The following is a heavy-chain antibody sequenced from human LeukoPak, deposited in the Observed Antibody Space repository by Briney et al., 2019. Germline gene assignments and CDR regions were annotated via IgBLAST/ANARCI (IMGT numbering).Heavy chain of an antibody. D-gene: IGHD3-16*02. J-gene: IGHJ3*02. CDR3: ARERYYDYVWGSYLPRNAFDI. CDR1: GFTFSDYY. CDR2: ISSSGSTI. Sequence: GGSLRLSCAASGFTFSDYYMSWIRQAPGKGLEWVSYISSSGSTIYYADSVKGRFTISRDNSKNTLYLQMNSLRAEDTAVYYCARERYYDYVWGSYLPRNAFDIWGQGTMVTVSS. V-gene: IGHV3-11*04.